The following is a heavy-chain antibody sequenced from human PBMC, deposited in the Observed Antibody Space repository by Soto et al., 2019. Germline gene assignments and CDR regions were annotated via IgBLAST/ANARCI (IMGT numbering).Heavy chain of an antibody. V-gene: IGHV3-30*18. D-gene: IGHD6-6*01. CDR1: GFTFSSYG. J-gene: IGHJ4*02. CDR3: AKDWTEYSSSTNFDY. Sequence: PGGSLRLSCAASGFTFSSYGMHWVRQAPGKGLEWVAVISYDGSNKYYADSVKGRFTISRDNSKNTLYLQMNSLRAEDTAVYYCAKDWTEYSSSTNFDYWGQGTLVTVSS. CDR2: ISYDGSNK.